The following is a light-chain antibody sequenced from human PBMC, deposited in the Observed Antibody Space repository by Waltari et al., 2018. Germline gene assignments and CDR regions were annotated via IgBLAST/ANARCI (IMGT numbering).Light chain of an antibody. Sequence: TCRTSQSVSTSFNWYRQQAGRPPKLLIYSASTLQSGVPRRFRGSGSGTDFTLTITGLEPEDFATYYCHQTDSAPETFGQGTKVEV. CDR2: SAS. V-gene: IGKV1-39*01. CDR1: QSVSTS. J-gene: IGKJ1*01. CDR3: HQTDSAPET.